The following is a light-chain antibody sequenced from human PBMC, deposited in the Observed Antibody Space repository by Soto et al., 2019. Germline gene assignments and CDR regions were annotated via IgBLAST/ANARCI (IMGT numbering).Light chain of an antibody. Sequence: DIQMTQSPSTLSASVGDRVTITCRASQSISNSLAWYQQKPGKAPKLLIFKASTLESGVPSRFSGSGSGTEFTLSISSLQPDDFATYHCQQYDTYPRTFGQGTKVDIK. V-gene: IGKV1-5*03. J-gene: IGKJ1*01. CDR2: KAS. CDR1: QSISNS. CDR3: QQYDTYPRT.